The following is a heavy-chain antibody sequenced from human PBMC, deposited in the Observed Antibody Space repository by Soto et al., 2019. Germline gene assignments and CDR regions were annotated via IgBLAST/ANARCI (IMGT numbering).Heavy chain of an antibody. CDR1: GGTFSSYA. J-gene: IGHJ4*02. Sequence: QVQLVQSGAEVKKPGSSVKVSCKASGGTFSSYAISWVRQAPGQGLEWMGGIIPIFGTANYAQKFQGRVTVTADESSSAAYRELSRLRSEDTAVYYCARSAGGRQLWPRHLYFDFWGQGTLVTVSS. V-gene: IGHV1-69*12. D-gene: IGHD5-18*01. CDR3: ARSAGGRQLWPRHLYFDF. CDR2: IIPIFGTA.